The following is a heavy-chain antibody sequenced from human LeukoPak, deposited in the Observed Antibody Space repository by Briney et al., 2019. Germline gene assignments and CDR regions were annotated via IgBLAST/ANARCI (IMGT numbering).Heavy chain of an antibody. J-gene: IGHJ4*02. CDR2: IWYDGSDK. Sequence: PGGSLRLYCAASGFTFSSSGMHWVRQAPGKGLEWVAVIWYDGSDKYSADSVKGRFTISRDNSKNTLYLQMNSLRAEDTAVYYCAPRAVEMTTTKGYWGQGTLVTVSS. V-gene: IGHV3-33*01. CDR3: APRAVEMTTTKGY. D-gene: IGHD5-24*01. CDR1: GFTFSSSG.